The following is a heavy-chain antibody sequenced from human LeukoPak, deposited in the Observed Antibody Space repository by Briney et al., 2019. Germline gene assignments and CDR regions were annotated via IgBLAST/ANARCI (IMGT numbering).Heavy chain of an antibody. Sequence: GESLRLSCAASGFTFSLSWMHWVRQAPGKGLEWVSSINYDARSRTYADSVKGRLTVSRDNAENTLFLQMNSLRVEDSATYSCVRGAGPGTPFDWGQGILVTVSS. CDR2: INYDARSR. CDR3: VRGAGPGTPFD. V-gene: IGHV3-74*01. CDR1: GFTFSLSW. J-gene: IGHJ1*01. D-gene: IGHD1-1*01.